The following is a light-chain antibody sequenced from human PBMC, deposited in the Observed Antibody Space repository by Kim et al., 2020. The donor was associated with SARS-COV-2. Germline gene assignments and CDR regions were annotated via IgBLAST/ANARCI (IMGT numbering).Light chain of an antibody. CDR2: DVG. CDR1: SSDVGVFNY. Sequence: GQSITISCTGTSSDVGVFNYVSWYQHHPGKAPKVMIYDVGNRPSGVSNRFSGSKSGNTASLTISGLQAEDEADYYCSSYTVSSTVVFGGGTQLTVL. J-gene: IGLJ2*01. V-gene: IGLV2-14*03. CDR3: SSYTVSSTVV.